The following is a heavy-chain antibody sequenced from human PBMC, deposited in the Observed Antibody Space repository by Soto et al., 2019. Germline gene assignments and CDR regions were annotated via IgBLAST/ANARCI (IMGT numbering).Heavy chain of an antibody. Sequence: GGSLRLSCAASGFTFSRYGMNWLRQAPGKGLEWVASISSSTSYVYYADSVKGRFSTSRDNAKNILYLEMYALRTEDTAVYYCARDPSEGRVGNWFESWGQGTLVTVS. CDR3: ARDPSEGRVGNWFES. CDR2: ISSSTSYV. J-gene: IGHJ5*01. V-gene: IGHV3-21*06. CDR1: GFTFSRYG. D-gene: IGHD2-2*01.